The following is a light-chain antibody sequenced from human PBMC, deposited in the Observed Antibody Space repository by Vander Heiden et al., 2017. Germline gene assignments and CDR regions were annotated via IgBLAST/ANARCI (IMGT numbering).Light chain of an antibody. J-gene: IGLJ3*02. Sequence: QPALTQPASVSGSPGQLITVSCTGTSSDVGSYNLVSWYQQHPGKAPKLMIYEVSKRPSGVSNRFSGSKSGNTASLTISGLQAEDEADYYCCSYAGSSTWVFGGGTKLTVL. CDR1: SSDVGSYNL. V-gene: IGLV2-23*02. CDR3: CSYAGSSTWV. CDR2: EVS.